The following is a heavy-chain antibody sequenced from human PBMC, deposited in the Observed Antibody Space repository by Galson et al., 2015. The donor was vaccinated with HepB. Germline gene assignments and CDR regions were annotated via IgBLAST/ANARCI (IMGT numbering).Heavy chain of an antibody. V-gene: IGHV4-38-2*02. Sequence: ETLSLTCTVSGYSISSGYYWGWIRQPPGKGLEWIGSIYHSGSTYYNPSLKSRVTISVDTSKNQFSLKLSSVTAADTAVYYCARHEGGYDFPYYYYGMDVWGQGTTVTVSS. J-gene: IGHJ6*02. CDR1: GYSISSGYY. D-gene: IGHD3-22*01. CDR2: IYHSGST. CDR3: ARHEGGYDFPYYYYGMDV.